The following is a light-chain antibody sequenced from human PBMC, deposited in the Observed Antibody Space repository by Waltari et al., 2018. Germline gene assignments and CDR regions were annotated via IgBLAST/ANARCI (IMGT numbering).Light chain of an antibody. CDR2: WAS. V-gene: IGKV4-1*01. CDR3: QQYFGGPT. CDR1: QSVLYSHNNKNY. Sequence: DIVMTQSPDSLAVSLGERATTNCKSSQSVLYSHNNKNYLGWYQQKPGQPPKLIIYWASIRGSGVPDRFSGSGSVTDFTLTISSLQAEDVAVYYCQQYFGGPTFGQGTKVEIK. J-gene: IGKJ1*01.